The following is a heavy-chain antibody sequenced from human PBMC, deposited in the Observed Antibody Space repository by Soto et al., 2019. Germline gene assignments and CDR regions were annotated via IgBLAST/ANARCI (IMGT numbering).Heavy chain of an antibody. Sequence: PSETLSLTCAVSGGSISSSNWWNWVRQPPGKGLEWVGEIYHSGSTNYNPSLKSRVTISVDKSKNQFSLKLSSVTAADTAVYYCARPGRDWGSLEYWGQGTRVTVSS. V-gene: IGHV4-4*02. D-gene: IGHD7-27*01. J-gene: IGHJ4*02. CDR3: ARPGRDWGSLEY. CDR1: GGSISSSNW. CDR2: IYHSGST.